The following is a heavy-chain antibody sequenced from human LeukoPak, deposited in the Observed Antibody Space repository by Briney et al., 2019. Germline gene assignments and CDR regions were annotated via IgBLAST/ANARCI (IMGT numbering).Heavy chain of an antibody. CDR2: IHHSGST. V-gene: IGHV4-4*02. Sequence: SETLSLTCAVSGASVSSSNWWIWVRQPPKKGLEWIGEIHHSGSTNYNPSLKSRVTMSVDTSKNQISLRLSSVTAADTAVYYCARGLYGSDSYWGQGTLVTVSS. J-gene: IGHJ4*02. CDR3: ARGLYGSDSY. CDR1: GASVSSSNW. D-gene: IGHD6-19*01.